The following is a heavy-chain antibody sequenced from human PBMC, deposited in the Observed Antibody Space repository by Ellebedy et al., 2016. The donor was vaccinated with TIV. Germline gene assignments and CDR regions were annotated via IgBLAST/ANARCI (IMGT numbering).Heavy chain of an antibody. CDR3: ARATYSSSWPVAGYYYYYGMDV. V-gene: IGHV1-46*01. D-gene: IGHD6-13*01. CDR2: INPSGGST. J-gene: IGHJ6*02. Sequence: ASVKVSCKASGYTFTSYYMHWVRQAPGQGLEWMGIINPSGGSTSYAQKFQGRVTITRNTSISTAYMELSSLRSEDTAVYYCARATYSSSWPVAGYYYYYGMDVWGQGTTVTVSS. CDR1: GYTFTSYY.